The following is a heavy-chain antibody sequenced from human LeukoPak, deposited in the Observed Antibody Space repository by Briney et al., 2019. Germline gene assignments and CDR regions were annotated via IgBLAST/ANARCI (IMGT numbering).Heavy chain of an antibody. J-gene: IGHJ5*02. Sequence: SETLSLTCTVSGGSISSYYWSRIRQPAGKGLEWIGRIYTSGSTNYNPSLKSRVTMSVDTSKNQFSLKLSSVTAADTAVYYCARGHRGYSYDYNWFDPWGQGTLVTVSS. CDR3: ARGHRGYSYDYNWFDP. CDR1: GGSISSYY. CDR2: IYTSGST. V-gene: IGHV4-4*07. D-gene: IGHD5-18*01.